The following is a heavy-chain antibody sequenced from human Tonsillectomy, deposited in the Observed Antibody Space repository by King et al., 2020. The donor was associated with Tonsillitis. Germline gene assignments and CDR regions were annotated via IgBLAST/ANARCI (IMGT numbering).Heavy chain of an antibody. Sequence: VQLVESGGGVVQPGRSLRLSCAASGFTFSSYGMHWVRQAPGKGLEGVAGISYDGRNKFYADSVKGRVTISRDNFKNTLYLQMNRLRAEDAAVYYCAKDLGRGYYYYGMDVWGQGTTVTVPS. J-gene: IGHJ6*02. CDR2: ISYDGRNK. V-gene: IGHV3-30*18. CDR3: AKDLGRGYYYYGMDV. CDR1: GFTFSSYG. D-gene: IGHD3-10*01.